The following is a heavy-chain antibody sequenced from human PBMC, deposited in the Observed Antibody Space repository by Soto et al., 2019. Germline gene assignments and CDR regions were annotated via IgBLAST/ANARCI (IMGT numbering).Heavy chain of an antibody. CDR1: GGSISSYY. D-gene: IGHD6-13*01. J-gene: IGHJ4*02. V-gene: IGHV4-59*01. CDR2: IYYSGST. Sequence: SETLSLTCTVSGGSISSYYWSWIRQPPGKGLEWIGYIYYSGSTNYNPSLKSRVTISVDTSKNQFPLKLSSVTAADTAVYYCARVSSSRIYYFDYWGQGTLVTVSS. CDR3: ARVSSSRIYYFDY.